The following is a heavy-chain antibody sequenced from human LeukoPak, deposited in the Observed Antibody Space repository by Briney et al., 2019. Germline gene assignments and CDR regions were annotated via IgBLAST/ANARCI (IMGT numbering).Heavy chain of an antibody. CDR2: IYHSGST. CDR1: GGSISSSNW. Sequence: PSGTLSLTCAVSGGSISSSNWWSWVRQPPGKGLEWIGQIYHSGSTNYNPSLKSRVTISVDNSKNQFSLNLSSVTAADTAVYYCARLRKGISSYYYGSGSPNWFDPWGQGTLVTVSS. J-gene: IGHJ5*02. CDR3: ARLRKGISSYYYGSGSPNWFDP. D-gene: IGHD3-10*01. V-gene: IGHV4-4*02.